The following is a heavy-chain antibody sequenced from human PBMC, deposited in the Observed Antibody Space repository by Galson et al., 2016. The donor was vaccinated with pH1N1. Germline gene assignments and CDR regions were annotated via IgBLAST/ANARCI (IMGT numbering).Heavy chain of an antibody. D-gene: IGHD4/OR15-4a*01. J-gene: IGHJ3*02. CDR3: AREGLWPGVDAFDI. CDR2: ISRSGTNI. V-gene: IGHV3-48*03. CDR1: GFSLSSYS. Sequence: SLRLSCAASGFSLSSYSMNWVRQAPGKGLEWVSYISRSGTNIYYADSVKGRFIISRDSAKNSLYLQMNSLRAEDTALYYCAREGLWPGVDAFDIWGQGTMVTVSS.